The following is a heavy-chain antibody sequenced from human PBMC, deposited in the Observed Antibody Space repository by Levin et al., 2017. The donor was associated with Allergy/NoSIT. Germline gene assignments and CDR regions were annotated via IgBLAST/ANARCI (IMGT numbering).Heavy chain of an antibody. CDR2: IIPILGIA. CDR1: GGTFSSYT. V-gene: IGHV1-69*04. CDR3: ARDRSPYYDILTGYGYWFDP. D-gene: IGHD3-9*01. J-gene: IGHJ5*02. Sequence: SVKVSCKASGGTFSSYTISWVRQAPGQGLEWMGRIIPILGIANYAQKFQGRVTITADKSTSTAYMELSSLRSEDTAVYYCARDRSPYYDILTGYGYWFDPWGQGTLVTVSS.